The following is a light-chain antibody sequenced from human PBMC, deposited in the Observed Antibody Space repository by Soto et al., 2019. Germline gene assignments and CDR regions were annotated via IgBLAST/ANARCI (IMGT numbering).Light chain of an antibody. CDR1: SSDVGGYNY. V-gene: IGLV2-8*01. CDR3: SSFAGNNNLV. J-gene: IGLJ2*01. CDR2: EVS. Sequence: SALTQPPSASGSPGQSVTISCTGTSSDVGGYNYVSWYQQHPGKSPKLLISEVSKRPSGVPDRVSGSKSGNTASLTVSGLQAEDEADYYCSSFAGNNNLVFGGGTKLTVL.